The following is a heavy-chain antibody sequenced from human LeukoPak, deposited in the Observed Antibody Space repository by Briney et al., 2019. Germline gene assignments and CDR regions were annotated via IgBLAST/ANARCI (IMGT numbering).Heavy chain of an antibody. J-gene: IGHJ2*01. V-gene: IGHV3-74*01. CDR2: INSDGSST. CDR3: AAGPAAWYFDL. CDR1: GFTFSSYW. Sequence: GGSLRLSCAASGFTFSSYWMHWVRQAPGKGLVWVSRINSDGSSTSYADSVKGRFTISRDNAKNSLYLQMNSLRAEDTALYYCAAGPAAWYFDLWGRGTLVTVSS. D-gene: IGHD2-2*01.